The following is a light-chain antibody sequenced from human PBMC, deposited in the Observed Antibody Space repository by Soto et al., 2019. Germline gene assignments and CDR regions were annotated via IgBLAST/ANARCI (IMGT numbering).Light chain of an antibody. CDR2: DAS. J-gene: IGKJ4*01. CDR1: QGVGRL. V-gene: IGKV3-11*01. CDR3: QQRGGWPLT. Sequence: EIVLTQSPATLSLSPGERAALSCRASQGVGRLLAWYQQKPGQAPRLLIYDASNRATRIRARFSGSGSETDFTLAIDNLEPEDFAVYYCQQRGGWPLTFGGGTKVEIK.